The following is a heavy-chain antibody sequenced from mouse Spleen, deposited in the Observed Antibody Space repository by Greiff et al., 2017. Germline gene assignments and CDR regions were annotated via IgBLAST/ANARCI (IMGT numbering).Heavy chain of an antibody. Sequence: EVQLQQSGAGLVRPGASVKLSCAASGFTINDYYMHWVQQRPEQGLEWIGRIGREDGDTEYAPTLPVKATMTTDTAANTAYLQLSSLTFEDTAVYYCTWFSWFAYWGQGTLVTVSA. CDR1: GFTINDYY. CDR2: IGREDGDT. J-gene: IGHJ3*01. CDR3: TWFSWFAY. V-gene: IGHV14-1*01. D-gene: IGHD2-2*01.